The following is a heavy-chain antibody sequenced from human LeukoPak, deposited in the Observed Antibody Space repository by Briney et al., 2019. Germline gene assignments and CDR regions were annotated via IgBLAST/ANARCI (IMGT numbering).Heavy chain of an antibody. D-gene: IGHD3-10*01. CDR3: AKDCLTGSYGYFDY. J-gene: IGHJ4*02. CDR2: ISGSGGDK. V-gene: IGHV3-23*01. Sequence: PGGSLRLSCAASGFSFSIYAMSWVRQAPGKGLEWVSTISGSGGDKYYADSVKGRFTIYRDNSKNTLYLKINRLRAEDTAVYYCAKDCLTGSYGYFDYWGLGALVTVSS. CDR1: GFSFSIYA.